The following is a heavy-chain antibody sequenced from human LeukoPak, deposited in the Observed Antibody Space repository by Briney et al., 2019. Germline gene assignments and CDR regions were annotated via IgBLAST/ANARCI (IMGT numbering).Heavy chain of an antibody. D-gene: IGHD6-13*01. V-gene: IGHV4-34*01. CDR1: GGSFSGYY. CDR3: ARRSSSWYQVIDY. CDR2: INHSGST. Sequence: SETLSLTCAVYGGSFSGYYWSWIRQPPGKGLEWIGEINHSGSTSYNPSLKSRVTISVDTSKNQFPLKLSSVTAADTAVYYCARRSSSWYQVIDYWGQGTLVTVSS. J-gene: IGHJ4*02.